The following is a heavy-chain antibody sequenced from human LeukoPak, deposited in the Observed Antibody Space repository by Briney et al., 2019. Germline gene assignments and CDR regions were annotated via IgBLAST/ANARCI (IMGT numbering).Heavy chain of an antibody. J-gene: IGHJ3*02. CDR1: GGTFSSYA. V-gene: IGHV1-69*04. Sequence: GASVKVSCKASGGTFSSYAISWVRQAPGQGLEWMGRIIPILGIANYAQKFQGRVTITADKSTSTAYMELSSLKSEDTAVYYCARPGIESPRAFDIWGQGTMVTVSS. CDR3: ARPGIESPRAFDI. CDR2: IIPILGIA. D-gene: IGHD6-13*01.